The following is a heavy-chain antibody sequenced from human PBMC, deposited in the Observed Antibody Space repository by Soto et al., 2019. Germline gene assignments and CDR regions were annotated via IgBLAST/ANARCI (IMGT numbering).Heavy chain of an antibody. V-gene: IGHV4-31*03. CDR2: IYYSGST. CDR1: GGSISSGGYY. D-gene: IGHD3-22*01. CDR3: ARVLLYYYDSSGYYWGYFDY. Sequence: QVQLQESGPGLVKPSQTLSLTCTVSGGSISSGGYYWSWIRQHPGKGLEWIGYIYYSGSTYYNPSLKSRVTISVDTSKNQFSLKLSSVTAADTAVYYCARVLLYYYDSSGYYWGYFDYWGQGTLVTVSS. J-gene: IGHJ4*02.